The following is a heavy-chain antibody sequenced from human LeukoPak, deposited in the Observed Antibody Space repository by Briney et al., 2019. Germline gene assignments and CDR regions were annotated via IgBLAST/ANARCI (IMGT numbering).Heavy chain of an antibody. Sequence: GGSLRLSCAASGFTFSSYAMSWVRQAPGKGLEWVSAISGSGGSTYYADTEKGRFTISRDNSKNTLYLQMNSLRAEDTAVYYCAKDDCSSTSCYLFDYWGQGTLVTVSS. CDR3: AKDDCSSTSCYLFDY. D-gene: IGHD2-2*01. V-gene: IGHV3-23*01. CDR2: ISGSGGST. J-gene: IGHJ4*02. CDR1: GFTFSSYA.